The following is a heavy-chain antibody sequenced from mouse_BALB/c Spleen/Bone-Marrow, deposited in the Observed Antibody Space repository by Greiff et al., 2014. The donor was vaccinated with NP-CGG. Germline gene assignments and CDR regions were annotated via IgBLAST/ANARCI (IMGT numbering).Heavy chain of an antibody. D-gene: IGHD4-1*01. Sequence: LVESGAELVRPGSSVKISCKASGYAFSSYWMNWVKQRPGQGLEWIGQIYPGDGDTNYNGKFKGKATLTADKSSSTAYMQPSSLTSEDSAVYFCARVRNWADYWGQGTTLTVSS. CDR3: ARVRNWADY. V-gene: IGHV1-80*01. CDR2: IYPGDGDT. J-gene: IGHJ2*01. CDR1: GYAFSSYW.